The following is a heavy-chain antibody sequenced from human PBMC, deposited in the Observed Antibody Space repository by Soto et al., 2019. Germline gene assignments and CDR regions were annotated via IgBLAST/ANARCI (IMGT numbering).Heavy chain of an antibody. V-gene: IGHV2-5*02. CDR3: APVTLTMFGVVTPFDP. CDR1: GFSLSTSGVG. J-gene: IGHJ5*02. Sequence: QITLKESGPTLVKPTQTLTLTCTFSGFSLSTSGVGVGWIRQPPGKALEWLALIYWDDDKRYSPSLKSRLTITKATTKNQWVPTISTMSPVDTATSYCAPVTLTMFGVVTPFDPWGQGTLVTVSS. D-gene: IGHD3-3*01. CDR2: IYWDDDK.